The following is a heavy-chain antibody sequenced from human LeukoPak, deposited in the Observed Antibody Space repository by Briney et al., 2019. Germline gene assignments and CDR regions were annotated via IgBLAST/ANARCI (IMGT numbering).Heavy chain of an antibody. V-gene: IGHV4-59*01. CDR1: GGSISSYY. Sequence: KPSETLSLTCTVSGGSISSYYWSWIRQPPGKGLEWIGYIYYSGSTNYNPSLKSRVTISVDTSKNQFSLKLSSVTAADTAVYYCARVKPHYDFWSGYSNWFDPWGQGTLVTVSS. CDR3: ARVKPHYDFWSGYSNWFDP. J-gene: IGHJ5*02. CDR2: IYYSGST. D-gene: IGHD3-3*01.